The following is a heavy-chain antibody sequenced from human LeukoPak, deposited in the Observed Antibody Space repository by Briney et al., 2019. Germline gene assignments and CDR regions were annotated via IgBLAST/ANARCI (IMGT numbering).Heavy chain of an antibody. CDR1: GYSISSGYF. CDR3: ARDIGWTKGPFDY. CDR2: IFHDGRT. J-gene: IGHJ4*02. Sequence: SETLSLTCEVSGYSISSGYFWAWIRQSPGMGLEVIAGIFHDGRTYYNPSVQSRVTISVDTFRNRFSPKLKSVTAADAAVYYCARDIGWTKGPFDYWGQGTLVTVSS. D-gene: IGHD2-15*01. V-gene: IGHV4-38-2*01.